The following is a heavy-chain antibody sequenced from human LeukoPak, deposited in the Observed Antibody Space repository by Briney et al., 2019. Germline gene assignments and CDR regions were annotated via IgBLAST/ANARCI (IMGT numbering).Heavy chain of an antibody. V-gene: IGHV1-18*01. CDR3: ARDTSGYTNWFDP. Sequence: PLASVKVSCKASGYTFTSYGISWVRQAPGQGLEWMGWISAYNGNTNYAQKLQGRVTMTTGTSTSTAYMELRSLRSDDTAVYYCARDTSGYTNWFDPWGQGTLVTVSS. D-gene: IGHD2-2*02. CDR2: ISAYNGNT. J-gene: IGHJ5*02. CDR1: GYTFTSYG.